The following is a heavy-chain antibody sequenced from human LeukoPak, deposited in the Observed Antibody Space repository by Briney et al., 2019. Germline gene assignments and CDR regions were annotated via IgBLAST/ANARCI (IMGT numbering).Heavy chain of an antibody. D-gene: IGHD3-9*01. J-gene: IGHJ4*02. CDR1: GGTLSSYA. V-gene: IGHV1-69*05. CDR3: ARDLGHYDKGYFDY. Sequence: SVKVSCKASGGTLSSYAISWVRQAPGQGLEWMGRIIPIFGTANYAQKFQGRVTITTDESTSTAYMELSSLRSEDTAVYYCARDLGHYDKGYFDYWGQGTLVTVSS. CDR2: IIPIFGTA.